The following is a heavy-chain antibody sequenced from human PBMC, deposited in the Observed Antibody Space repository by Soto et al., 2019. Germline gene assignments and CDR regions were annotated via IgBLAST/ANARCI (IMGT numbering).Heavy chain of an antibody. D-gene: IGHD6-6*01. J-gene: IGHJ4*02. CDR2: ISGSDDST. CDR3: AKRSSSSTFDY. V-gene: IGHV3-23*01. Sequence: EVQLLESGGGLVQPGESLRLCCAASGFTFSSYAMSWVRQAPGKGLEWVSVISGSDDSTYYADSVKGRFTISRDNSKNTLYLQMNSLRAVDTAVYDCAKRSSSSTFDYWGQGTLVTVSS. CDR1: GFTFSSYA.